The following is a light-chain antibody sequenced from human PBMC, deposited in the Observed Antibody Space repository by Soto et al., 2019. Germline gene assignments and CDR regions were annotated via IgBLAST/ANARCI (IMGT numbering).Light chain of an antibody. CDR2: AAS. J-gene: IGKJ1*01. Sequence: AIQMTQSPSSLSASVGDRVTITCRASQDIRNELGWYQQKPGKAPKLLIYAASTLQSGVSSRFSGSGSGTDFTLTISSLQPEDFATYYCLQDYNYPRAFGQGTRVEAK. CDR3: LQDYNYPRA. V-gene: IGKV1-6*01. CDR1: QDIRNE.